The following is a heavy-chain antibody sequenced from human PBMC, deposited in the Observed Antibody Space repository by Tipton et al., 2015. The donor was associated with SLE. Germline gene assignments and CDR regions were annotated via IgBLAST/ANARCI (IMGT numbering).Heavy chain of an antibody. Sequence: SLRLSCAASGFTFSSYWMSWVRQAPGKGLEWVGRIKSKTDGGTTDYAAPVKADSPSQEMIQKNTLYLQMNSLKTEDTAVYYCTIVGYSDAFDIWGQGTMVTVSS. CDR2: IKSKTDGGTT. CDR1: GFTFSSYW. V-gene: IGHV3-15*01. J-gene: IGHJ3*02. CDR3: TIVGYSDAFDI. D-gene: IGHD3-22*01.